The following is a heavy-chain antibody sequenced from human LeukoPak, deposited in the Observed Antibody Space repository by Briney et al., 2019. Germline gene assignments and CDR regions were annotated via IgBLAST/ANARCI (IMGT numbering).Heavy chain of an antibody. CDR3: ARLAWNYLFDY. D-gene: IGHD1-7*01. Sequence: GGSLRLSCAASGFTFSSYSMNWVRQAPGKGLEWVSYISSSSSTIYYADSVKGRFTISRDNANNSLYLQMNSLRAEDTAVYYCARLAWNYLFDYWGQGTLVTVSS. CDR1: GFTFSSYS. J-gene: IGHJ4*02. V-gene: IGHV3-48*01. CDR2: ISSSSSTI.